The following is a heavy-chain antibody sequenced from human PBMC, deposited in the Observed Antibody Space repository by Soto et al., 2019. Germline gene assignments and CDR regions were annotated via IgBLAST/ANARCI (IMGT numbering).Heavy chain of an antibody. Sequence: GGSLRLSCAASGFTLSGSAVHLARQASGKGLEWVGRIRSKANSYATAYAASVQGRFTISRDDSKNTAWLQMNSLKTDDTAVYYCTINGYTNYDPDYWGQGTLVTVSS. CDR2: IRSKANSYAT. CDR1: GFTLSGSA. CDR3: TINGYTNYDPDY. V-gene: IGHV3-73*01. J-gene: IGHJ4*02. D-gene: IGHD3-3*01.